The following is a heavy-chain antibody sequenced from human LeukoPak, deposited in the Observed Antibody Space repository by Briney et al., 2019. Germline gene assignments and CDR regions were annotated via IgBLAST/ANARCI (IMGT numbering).Heavy chain of an antibody. CDR3: ARDPGAYSRSPIDS. D-gene: IGHD6-6*01. Sequence: PGGSLRLSCAASGFTLSSYAMSWVRQAPGKGLEWVSFIYSDNTHYSDSVKGRFTISRDNSKNTLYLQMNSLRAEDTAVYYCARDPGAYSRSPIDSWGQGTLVTVSS. V-gene: IGHV3-53*01. CDR1: GFTLSSYA. J-gene: IGHJ4*02. CDR2: IYSDNT.